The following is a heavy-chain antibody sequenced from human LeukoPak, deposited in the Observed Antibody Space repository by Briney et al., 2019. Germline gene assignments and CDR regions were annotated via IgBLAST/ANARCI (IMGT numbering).Heavy chain of an antibody. CDR1: GFTFSSYA. V-gene: IGHV3-23*01. CDR3: AKDLVLLWFGELSFPVDY. J-gene: IGHJ4*02. D-gene: IGHD3-10*01. Sequence: GGSLRLSCAASGFTFSSYAMSWVRQAPGKGLEWVSAISGSGGSTYYADSVKGRFTISRDNSKNTLYLQMNSLRAEDTAVYYCAKDLVLLWFGELSFPVDYWGQGTLVTVSS. CDR2: ISGSGGST.